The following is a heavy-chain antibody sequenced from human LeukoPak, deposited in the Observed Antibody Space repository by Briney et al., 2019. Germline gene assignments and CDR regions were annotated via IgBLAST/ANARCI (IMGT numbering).Heavy chain of an antibody. CDR2: ISYDGSNK. D-gene: IGHD5-24*01. V-gene: IGHV3-30*14. Sequence: GRSLRLSCAASGFTFSSYAMHWVRQAPGKGLEWVAVISYDGSNKYYADSVKGRFTISRDNSKNTLYLQMNSLRAEDTAVYYCARAGYNALNAFDIWGQGTMDTVSS. CDR3: ARAGYNALNAFDI. CDR1: GFTFSSYA. J-gene: IGHJ3*02.